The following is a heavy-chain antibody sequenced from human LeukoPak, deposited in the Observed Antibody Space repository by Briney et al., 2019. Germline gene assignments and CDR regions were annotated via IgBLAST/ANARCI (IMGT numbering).Heavy chain of an antibody. CDR1: GFTFSRHG. D-gene: IGHD3-3*01. V-gene: IGHV3-30*03. Sequence: GGSLRLSCAASGFTFSRHGMHWVRQAPGKGLEWVAIISNDGSRKYYAHSVEGRFTIPRDNSKNTLYLQMDSLRAEDTAVYYCARDRAWNYFDYWGQGTLVTVSS. CDR3: ARDRAWNYFDY. CDR2: ISNDGSRK. J-gene: IGHJ4*02.